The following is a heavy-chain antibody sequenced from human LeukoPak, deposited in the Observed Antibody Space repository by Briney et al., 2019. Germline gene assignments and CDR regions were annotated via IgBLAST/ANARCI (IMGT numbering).Heavy chain of an antibody. D-gene: IGHD6-19*01. CDR3: ASTNYSSGWYPVLFDY. V-gene: IGHV4-59*11. CDR1: GGSISSHY. CDR2: IYYSGST. Sequence: PSETLSLTCTVSGGSISSHYWSWIRQPPGKGLEWIGYIYYSGSTNYNPSLKSRVTISADTSKNQFSLKLSSVTAADTAVYYCASTNYSSGWYPVLFDYWGQGTLVTVSS. J-gene: IGHJ4*02.